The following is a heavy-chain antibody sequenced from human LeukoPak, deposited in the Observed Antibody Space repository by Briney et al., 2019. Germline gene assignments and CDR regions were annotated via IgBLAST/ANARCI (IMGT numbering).Heavy chain of an antibody. J-gene: IGHJ4*02. D-gene: IGHD6-19*01. CDR2: IYYSGTT. CDR1: GGSIRSGDFY. Sequence: SQTLSLTCTVSGGSIRSGDFYWSWIRPHPGKGLEWIGYIYYSGTTYYSPSLRSRVTISLDTSKNHFSLMLSSVTAADTAVYFCAAALASGSSQREGGQGTLVTVSS. V-gene: IGHV4-31*03. CDR3: AAALASGSSQRE.